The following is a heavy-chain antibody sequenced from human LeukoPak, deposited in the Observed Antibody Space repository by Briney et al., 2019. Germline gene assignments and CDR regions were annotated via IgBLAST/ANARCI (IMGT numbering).Heavy chain of an antibody. CDR3: ARGVPDSRQGGAYGMDV. D-gene: IGHD6-13*01. Sequence: SETLSLTCAVYGGSFSGYYWSWIRQPPGKGLEWIGEINHSGSTNYNPSLKSRVTISVDTSKNQFSLKLSSVTAADTAVYYCARGVPDSRQGGAYGMDVWGQGTTVTVSS. CDR1: GGSFSGYY. CDR2: INHSGST. J-gene: IGHJ6*02. V-gene: IGHV4-34*01.